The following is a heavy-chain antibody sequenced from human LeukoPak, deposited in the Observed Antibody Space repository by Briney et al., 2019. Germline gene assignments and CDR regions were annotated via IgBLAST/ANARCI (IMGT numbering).Heavy chain of an antibody. J-gene: IGHJ6*02. Sequence: GASVKVSCKASGYTFTSYHIDRVRQATGQGPEWMGWMNPSSGHTGYAQNLRGRVTMTRDTSINTAYMELSSLKSEDTAVYYCARGMYDNSGHYYYFYYAMDVWGQGTTVTVSS. CDR3: ARGMYDNSGHYYYFYYAMDV. CDR1: GYTFTSYH. D-gene: IGHD3-22*01. CDR2: MNPSSGHT. V-gene: IGHV1-8*01.